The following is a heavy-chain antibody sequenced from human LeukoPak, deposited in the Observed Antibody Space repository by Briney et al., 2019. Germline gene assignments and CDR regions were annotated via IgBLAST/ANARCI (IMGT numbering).Heavy chain of an antibody. CDR3: ARADEDAFDI. CDR2: INPSGGTT. CDR1: GYTFTNYY. Sequence: ASVKVSCKASGYTFTNYYMHWVRQAPGQGLEWMGIINPSGGTTSYAQKFQGRVTMTRDMSTSTVYMELSSLRSEDTAVYYCARADEDAFDIWGQGTMVTVSS. J-gene: IGHJ3*02. V-gene: IGHV1-46*01.